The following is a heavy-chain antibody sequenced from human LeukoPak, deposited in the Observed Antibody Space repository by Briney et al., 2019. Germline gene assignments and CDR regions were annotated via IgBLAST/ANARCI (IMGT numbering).Heavy chain of an antibody. J-gene: IGHJ4*02. Sequence: ASVKVSCKASGYTFTSYGISWVRQAPGQGLEWMGWISAYNGNTNYAQKLQGRVTMTTDTSTSTAYMELRSLRSDDTAVYYCAVEPGSYDSSGLDDYWGQGTLVTVSS. CDR3: AVEPGSYDSSGLDDY. V-gene: IGHV1-18*01. CDR2: ISAYNGNT. CDR1: GYTFTSYG. D-gene: IGHD3-22*01.